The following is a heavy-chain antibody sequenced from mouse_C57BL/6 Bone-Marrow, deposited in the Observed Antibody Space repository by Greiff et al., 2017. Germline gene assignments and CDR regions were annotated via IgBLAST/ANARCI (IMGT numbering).Heavy chain of an antibody. Sequence: EVQLQQSGPELVKPGASVKISCKASGYTFTDYYMNWVKQSHGKSLEWIGDINPNNGGTSYNQKFKGKATLTVDKSSSTAYMELRSLTSEDSAVYYCARSYDGYYVRAYWGQGTLVTVSA. J-gene: IGHJ3*01. D-gene: IGHD2-3*01. CDR2: INPNNGGT. CDR1: GYTFTDYY. CDR3: ARSYDGYYVRAY. V-gene: IGHV1-26*01.